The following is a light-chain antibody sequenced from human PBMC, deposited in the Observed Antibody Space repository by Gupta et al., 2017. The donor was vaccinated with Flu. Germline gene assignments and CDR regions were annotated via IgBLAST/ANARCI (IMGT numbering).Light chain of an antibody. J-gene: IGKJ5*01. Sequence: PSSLSASVGDRVTIPCRASQGNRKDLGWYQQKPGKAPKRLIYAASSMQSWVPSRCSGSGSGTEVTPTISSRQPEDFATYYCRQHNSCPITFGRGTRVEIK. CDR2: AAS. CDR1: QGNRKD. CDR3: RQHNSCPIT. V-gene: IGKV1-17*01.